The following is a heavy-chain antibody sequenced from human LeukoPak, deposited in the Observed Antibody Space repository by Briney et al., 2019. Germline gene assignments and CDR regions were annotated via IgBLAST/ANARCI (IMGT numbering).Heavy chain of an antibody. V-gene: IGHV3-74*01. Sequence: GGSLRLSCAASGFTFSSYWMHWVRQAPGKGLVWVSRINSDGSSTNYADCVKGRFTISRDNAKNSLYLQMNSLRAEDTAVYYCAFNSGYSSAWSPDYWGQGTLVTVSS. J-gene: IGHJ4*02. CDR1: GFTFSSYW. CDR2: INSDGSST. CDR3: AFNSGYSSAWSPDY. D-gene: IGHD6-19*01.